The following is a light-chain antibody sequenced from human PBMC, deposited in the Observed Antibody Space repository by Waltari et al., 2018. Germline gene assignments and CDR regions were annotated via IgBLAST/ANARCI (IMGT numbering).Light chain of an antibody. V-gene: IGKV1-5*03. CDR3: RQYNGDPRT. Sequence: DTQMTQSPATLSAFVGDRATISCLASRNVSPWLAWHQQKPGKAPKLLIYQTSIVESGVPSRFSGSGSGTEFTLTISSLQPEDFATYYCRQYNGDPRTFGQGTKVEV. J-gene: IGKJ1*01. CDR1: RNVSPW. CDR2: QTS.